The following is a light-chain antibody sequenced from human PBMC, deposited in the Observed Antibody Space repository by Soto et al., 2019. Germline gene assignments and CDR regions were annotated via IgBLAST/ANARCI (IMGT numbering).Light chain of an antibody. CDR3: QQYYSYPPT. Sequence: AIRMTQSPSSFSASTGDRVTITCRASQGISSYLAWYQQKPGKAPKLLIYAASTLQSGVPSRFSGSGSVTDFTLTISCLQSEDFATYYCQQYYSYPPTFGGWTKVEIK. V-gene: IGKV1-8*01. J-gene: IGKJ4*01. CDR2: AAS. CDR1: QGISSY.